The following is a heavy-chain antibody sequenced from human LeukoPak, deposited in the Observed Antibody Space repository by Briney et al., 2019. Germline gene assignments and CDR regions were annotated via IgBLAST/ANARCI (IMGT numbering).Heavy chain of an antibody. CDR1: GYTFTSYD. CDR2: MNPNSGNT. Sequence: GSVKVSCKASGYTFTSYDINCVRQATGQGLEWMGWMNPNSGNTGYAQKFQGRVTMTRNTSISTAYMELSSLRSEDTAVYYCARGVGYCSGGSCYRWFDPWGQGTLVTVSS. CDR3: ARGVGYCSGGSCYRWFDP. V-gene: IGHV1-8*01. D-gene: IGHD2-15*01. J-gene: IGHJ5*02.